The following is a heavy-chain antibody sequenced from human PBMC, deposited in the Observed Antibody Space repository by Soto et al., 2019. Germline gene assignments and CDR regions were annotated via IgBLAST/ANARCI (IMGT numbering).Heavy chain of an antibody. Sequence: QVQLVESGGGVVQPGRSLRLSCAASGFTFSSYAMHWVRQAPGKGLEWVAVISYDGSNKYYADSVKARFTISRDNSKNRMCPQMNGLGVGDTAVYYWASGGEGEGLGFGDRNQGGGYWGQGSMVTVSS. CDR3: ASGGEGEGLGFGDRNQGGGY. J-gene: IGHJ4*02. V-gene: IGHV3-30-3*01. D-gene: IGHD3-10*01. CDR1: GFTFSSYA. CDR2: ISYDGSNK.